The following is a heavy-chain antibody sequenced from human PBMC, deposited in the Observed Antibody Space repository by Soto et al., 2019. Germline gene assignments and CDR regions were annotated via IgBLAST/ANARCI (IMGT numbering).Heavy chain of an antibody. CDR3: GRDHYSTLLY. CDR2: ISLDGSVT. J-gene: IGHJ4*02. Sequence: GGSLRLSCAASGFTFSTYWMHWVRQAPGKGLVWVSRISLDGSVTEYADSVKGRFTITRDNAKNTLYLQMNSLRAEDTAVYYCGRDHYSTLLYWGQGTPVTVSS. V-gene: IGHV3-74*01. CDR1: GFTFSTYW. D-gene: IGHD4-4*01.